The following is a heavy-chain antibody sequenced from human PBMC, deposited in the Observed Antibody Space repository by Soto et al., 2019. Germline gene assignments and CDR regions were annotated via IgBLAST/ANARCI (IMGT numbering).Heavy chain of an antibody. J-gene: IGHJ4*02. CDR3: VRLHCIGGRCKFDY. V-gene: IGHV3-30*04. D-gene: IGHD2-15*01. CDR2: ISHEGRNR. CDR1: GFTFGVFA. Sequence: GGSLRLSCAASGFTFGVFAMYWVRRAPGEGLQWVAVISHEGRNRDYADIVKGRSTISRDNSKNSLYLEMNSLRMEDIAVYYCVRLHCIGGRCKFDYWGQGTLVTVSS.